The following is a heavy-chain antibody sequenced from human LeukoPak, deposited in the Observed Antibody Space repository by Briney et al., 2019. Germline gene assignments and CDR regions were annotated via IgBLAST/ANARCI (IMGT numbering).Heavy chain of an antibody. V-gene: IGHV4-59*11. CDR2: ISYTGSA. CDR1: GGYINSHY. Sequence: SSETLSLTCTVSGGYINSHYWGWIRQPPGKVLEYIGYISYTGSAIYSPSLESRVTISIDTFKKQFSLSLRSVNTADTAVYYCARVDLGGSGYFFDLWGQGALVTVSS. CDR3: ARVDLGGSGYFFDL. J-gene: IGHJ4*02. D-gene: IGHD3-22*01.